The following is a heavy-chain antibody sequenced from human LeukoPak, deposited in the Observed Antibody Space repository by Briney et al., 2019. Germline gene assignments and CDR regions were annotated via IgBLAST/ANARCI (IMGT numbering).Heavy chain of an antibody. Sequence: SVKVSCKASGGTFSSYAISWVRHAPGQGLEWMGRIIPILGIANYAQKFQGRVTITADKSTSTAYMELSSLRSEDTAVYYCARDLRVDTAMVKPFDIWGQGTMVTVSS. CDR2: IIPILGIA. V-gene: IGHV1-69*04. CDR3: ARDLRVDTAMVKPFDI. D-gene: IGHD5-18*01. J-gene: IGHJ3*02. CDR1: GGTFSSYA.